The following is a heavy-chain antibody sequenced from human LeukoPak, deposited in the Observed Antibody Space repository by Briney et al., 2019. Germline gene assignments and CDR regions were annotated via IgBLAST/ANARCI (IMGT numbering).Heavy chain of an antibody. J-gene: IGHJ4*02. CDR2: IYYSGST. D-gene: IGHD1-26*01. CDR3: ARGPLARSPYFDY. CDR1: GFTFSSYA. V-gene: IGHV4-59*01. Sequence: PGGSLRLSCAASGFTFSSYAMHWVRQAPGKGLEWIGSIYYSGSTNYNPSLKSRVTISVEKSQKQFSLNLTSVTAADTAGYYCARGPLARSPYFDYWGQGTLVTVSS.